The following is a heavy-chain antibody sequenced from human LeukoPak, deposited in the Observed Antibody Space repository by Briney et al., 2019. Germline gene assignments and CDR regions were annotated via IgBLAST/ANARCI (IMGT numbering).Heavy chain of an antibody. D-gene: IGHD6-19*01. J-gene: IGHJ6*02. V-gene: IGHV3-48*04. CDR2: ISSSSSTI. Sequence: GGSLRLSCAASGFTFSSYSMNWVRQAPGKGLEWVSYISSSSSTIYYADSVKGRFTISRDNSKNTLYLQMNSLRAEDTAVYYCAREERMAVAGYYYYYGMDVWGQGTTVTVSS. CDR1: GFTFSSYS. CDR3: AREERMAVAGYYYYYGMDV.